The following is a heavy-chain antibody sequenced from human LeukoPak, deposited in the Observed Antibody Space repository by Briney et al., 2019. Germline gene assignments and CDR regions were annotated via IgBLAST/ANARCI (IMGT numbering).Heavy chain of an antibody. Sequence: GGSLRLSCAASGFTFSSYAMHWVRQAPGKGLEYVSAISSNGGSTYYANSVKGRFTISRDNSKNTPYLQMGSLRAEDMAVYYCARVGFAGYFDYWGQGTLVTVSS. V-gene: IGHV3-64*01. D-gene: IGHD3-16*01. CDR1: GFTFSSYA. CDR2: ISSNGGST. J-gene: IGHJ4*02. CDR3: ARVGFAGYFDY.